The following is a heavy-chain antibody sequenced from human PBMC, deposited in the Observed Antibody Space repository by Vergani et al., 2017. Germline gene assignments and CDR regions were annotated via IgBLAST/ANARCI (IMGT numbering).Heavy chain of an antibody. V-gene: IGHV6-1*01. D-gene: IGHD3-10*01. CDR1: GDSVSSNSAA. CDR2: TYYRSKWYN. J-gene: IGHJ4*02. Sequence: QVQLQQSGPGLVKPSQTLSLTCAISGDSVSSNSAAWNWIRQSPSRGLEWLGRTYYRSKWYNDYAVSVKSRITINPDTSKNQFSLQLNSVTPEDTAVYYCAREPYYYGSGSYFYYFDYWGQGTLVTVSP. CDR3: AREPYYYGSGSYFYYFDY.